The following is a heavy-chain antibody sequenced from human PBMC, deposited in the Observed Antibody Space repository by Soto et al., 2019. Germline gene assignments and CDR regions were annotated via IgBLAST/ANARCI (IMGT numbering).Heavy chain of an antibody. Sequence: SETLSLTCTVSGGSISSYYWSWIRRPPGKGLEWIGYIYYSGSTNYNPSLKSRVTISVDTSKNQFSLKLSSVTAADTAVYYCARGRRDGYNYWGYYYYGMDVWGQGTTVTVSS. V-gene: IGHV4-59*01. CDR1: GGSISSYY. D-gene: IGHD5-12*01. CDR3: ARGRRDGYNYWGYYYYGMDV. CDR2: IYYSGST. J-gene: IGHJ6*02.